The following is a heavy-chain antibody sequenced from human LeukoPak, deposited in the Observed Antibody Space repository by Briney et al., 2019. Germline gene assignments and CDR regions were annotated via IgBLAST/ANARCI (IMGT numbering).Heavy chain of an antibody. CDR3: AKDYEPLVGVHRWGDWFDP. V-gene: IGHV3-23*01. CDR1: GFTFSSYA. J-gene: IGHJ5*02. CDR2: ISGTGGST. Sequence: GGSLRLSCAASGFTFSSYAMHWVRQAPGKGLEWVSLISGTGGSTYYADSVKGRFTISRDNSKNTLYLQMNSLRAEDTAVYYCAKDYEPLVGVHRWGDWFDPWGQGTLVTVSS. D-gene: IGHD1-26*01.